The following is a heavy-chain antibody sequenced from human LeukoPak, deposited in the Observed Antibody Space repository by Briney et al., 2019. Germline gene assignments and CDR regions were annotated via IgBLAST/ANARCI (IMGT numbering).Heavy chain of an antibody. CDR1: GASIRSGDYY. D-gene: IGHD6-19*01. CDR3: ARDEGSGFGY. J-gene: IGHJ4*02. Sequence: SETLSLTCTVSGASIRSGDYYWSWIRQPPGKGLEWIGYIYDSGSTYYNPSLKSRITISVDTSENRFSLKLSSVTATDTAVYYCARDEGSGFGYWGQGTLVTVSS. V-gene: IGHV4-30-4*01. CDR2: IYDSGST.